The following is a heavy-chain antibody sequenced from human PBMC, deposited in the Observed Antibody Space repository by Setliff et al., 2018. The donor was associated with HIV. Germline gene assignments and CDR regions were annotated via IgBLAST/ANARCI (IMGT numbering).Heavy chain of an antibody. V-gene: IGHV4-38-2*01. CDR2: IYHSGNT. Sequence: SETLSLTCAVSGYSTSGGYYWGWIRQPPGKGLEWIGSIYHSGNTYYNPSLKSRVTISVDTSKNQFSLKLGSVTAADTAVYYCARLWDTELGDYWGQGTLVTVSS. CDR3: ARLWDTELGDY. CDR1: GYSTSGGYY. J-gene: IGHJ4*02. D-gene: IGHD5-18*01.